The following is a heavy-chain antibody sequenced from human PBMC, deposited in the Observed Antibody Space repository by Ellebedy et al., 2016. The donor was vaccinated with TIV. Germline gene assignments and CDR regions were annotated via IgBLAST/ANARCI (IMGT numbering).Heavy chain of an antibody. V-gene: IGHV3-11*01. CDR2: IDTGATTT. Sequence: PGGSLRLSCEAFGFTFGDYYMSWIRQAPGKGLEWISYIDTGATTTYYADSVKGRFTISRDNAKSILYLQMDSLRAEDTAVYFCARELGRIIYHNDRGHRSTSFYYYGMDAWGQGTTVTVSS. D-gene: IGHD1-26*01. CDR1: GFTFGDYY. J-gene: IGHJ6*02. CDR3: ARELGRIIYHNDRGHRSTSFYYYGMDA.